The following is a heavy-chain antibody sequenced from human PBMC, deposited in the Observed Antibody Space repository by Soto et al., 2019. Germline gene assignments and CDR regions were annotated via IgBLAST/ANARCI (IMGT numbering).Heavy chain of an antibody. J-gene: IGHJ4*02. CDR3: AKDRQPDGLWPFDH. D-gene: IGHD2-8*01. Sequence: EMQLLESGGGLVWPGGSLRLSCAASGFTFSTYAMSWVRQAPGGGLEWVAGLFGSGRGISYADSAKGRFTISRDNSNNMLYLQMHSLRVEDTAVYYCAKDRQPDGLWPFDHWGQGTLVTVSS. CDR1: GFTFSTYA. V-gene: IGHV3-23*01. CDR2: LFGSGRGI.